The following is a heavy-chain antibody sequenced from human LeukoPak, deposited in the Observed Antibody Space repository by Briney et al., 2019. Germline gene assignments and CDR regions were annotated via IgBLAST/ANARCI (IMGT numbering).Heavy chain of an antibody. CDR3: ARERSSYGLPPYGMDV. J-gene: IGHJ6*02. V-gene: IGHV3-74*01. Sequence: PGGSLRLSCAASGFTFSSYWMHWVRQAPGKGLVWVSRINSDGSSTSYADSVRGRFTISRDNAKNTLYLQMNSLRAEDTAVYYCARERSSYGLPPYGMDVWGQGTKVTVSS. CDR2: INSDGSST. CDR1: GFTFSSYW. D-gene: IGHD5-18*01.